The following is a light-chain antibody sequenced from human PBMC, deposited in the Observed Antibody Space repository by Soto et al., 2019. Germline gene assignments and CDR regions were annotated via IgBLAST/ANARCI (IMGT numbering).Light chain of an antibody. CDR2: GTS. CDR3: QQYGRPPQT. CDR1: QSVRSHC. J-gene: IGKJ1*01. V-gene: IGKV3-20*01. Sequence: PGGRATLSCGASQSVRSHCLAWYQPKTGQAPRLLIDGTSSRATDIPDRFTGSGSGTDFTLTSSRLEPEDFAVYSCQQYGRPPQTFGQGTKVDIK.